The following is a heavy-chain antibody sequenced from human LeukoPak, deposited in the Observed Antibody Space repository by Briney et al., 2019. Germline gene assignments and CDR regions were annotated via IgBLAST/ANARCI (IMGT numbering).Heavy chain of an antibody. CDR3: ARGTYTMATDAFNI. CDR2: INHSGST. CDR1: GGSFSGYY. J-gene: IGHJ3*02. D-gene: IGHD5-24*01. V-gene: IGHV4-34*01. Sequence: SETLSLTCAVYGGSFSGYYWSWIRQPPGKGLEWIGEINHSGSTNYNPSLKSRGTISLDTSKNQFSLKLSSVTAADTAVYYCARGTYTMATDAFNIWGQGTMVTVSS.